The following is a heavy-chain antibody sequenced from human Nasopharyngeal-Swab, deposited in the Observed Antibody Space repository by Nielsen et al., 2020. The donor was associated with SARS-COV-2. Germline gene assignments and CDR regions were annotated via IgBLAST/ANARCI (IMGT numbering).Heavy chain of an antibody. CDR2: TIPIFGTA. Sequence: WVRQAPGQGLEWMGGTIPIFGTAKNAQKFQGRVTINADESTSTAYMELSRLRSEDTAVYYCASPPGYYDSSGYFRNWGQGTLVTVSS. CDR3: ASPPGYYDSSGYFRN. D-gene: IGHD3-22*01. J-gene: IGHJ4*02. V-gene: IGHV1-69*01.